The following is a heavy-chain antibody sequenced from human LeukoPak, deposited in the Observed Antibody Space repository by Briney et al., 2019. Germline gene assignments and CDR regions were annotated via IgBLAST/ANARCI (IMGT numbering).Heavy chain of an antibody. V-gene: IGHV1-2*02. CDR1: RYTFTGYY. D-gene: IGHD2-15*01. CDR3: ARESPDIVVVVTAALRRSWFDP. Sequence: ASVKVSCKASRYTFTGYYIHWVRQAPGQRPEWMGWINPDNGGTNYAQKFQGRVTMTRDTSINTAYMEVSRLKSDDTAVYYCARESPDIVVVVTAALRRSWFDPWGQGTLVTVSS. CDR2: INPDNGGT. J-gene: IGHJ5*02.